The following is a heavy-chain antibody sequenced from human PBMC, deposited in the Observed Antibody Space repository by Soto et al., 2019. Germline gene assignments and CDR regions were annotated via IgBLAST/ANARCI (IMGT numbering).Heavy chain of an antibody. D-gene: IGHD5-18*01. CDR2: ISGSGGST. V-gene: IGHV3-23*01. J-gene: IGHJ6*02. Sequence: GASLRLSCAASGFTVSSNYMSWVGQAPGKGLEWVSAISGSGGSTYYADSVKGRFTISRDNSKNTLYLQMNSLRAEDTAVYYCAKDGGYSYGYYPRYYYGMDVWGQGTTVTVSS. CDR1: GFTVSSNY. CDR3: AKDGGYSYGYYPRYYYGMDV.